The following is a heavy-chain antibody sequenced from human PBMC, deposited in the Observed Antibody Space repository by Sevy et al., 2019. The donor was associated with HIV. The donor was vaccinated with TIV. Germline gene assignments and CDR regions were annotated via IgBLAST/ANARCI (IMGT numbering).Heavy chain of an antibody. CDR1: GGSVSSSSYY. V-gene: IGHV4-39*02. D-gene: IGHD6-13*01. Sequence: SETLSLTCTVSGGSVSSSSYYWGWIRQPPGKGLDWIGSIYYCGSTYYNPSLKSRVTISVDTSKNQFSLKVRSVTAADTAVYYCAREGPRIAQFDYWGQGALVTVSS. CDR2: IYYCGST. J-gene: IGHJ4*02. CDR3: AREGPRIAQFDY.